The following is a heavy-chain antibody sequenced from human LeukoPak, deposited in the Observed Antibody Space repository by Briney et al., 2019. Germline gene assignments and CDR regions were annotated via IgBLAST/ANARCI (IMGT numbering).Heavy chain of an antibody. D-gene: IGHD7-27*01. V-gene: IGHV4-59*01. Sequence: SETLSLTCTVSGGSISSYYWSWIRQPPGKGLEWIGYTYYSGSTNYNPSLKSRVTISVDTSKNQFSLKLSSVTAADTAVYYCARVVHWVANIFYWYFDLWGRGTLVTVSS. CDR2: TYYSGST. CDR3: ARVVHWVANIFYWYFDL. J-gene: IGHJ2*01. CDR1: GGSISSYY.